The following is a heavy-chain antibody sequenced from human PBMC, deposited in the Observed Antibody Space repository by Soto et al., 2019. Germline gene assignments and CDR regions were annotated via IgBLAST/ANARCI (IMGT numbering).Heavy chain of an antibody. D-gene: IGHD2-21*02. CDR2: ISSSSSYI. CDR3: ARDFDCGGDCYQYYFDY. J-gene: IGHJ4*02. CDR1: EFTFSSYS. Sequence: GGSLRLSCAASEFTFSSYSMNWVRQAPGKGLEWVSSISSSSSYIYYADSVKGRFTISRDNAKNSLYLQMNSLRAEDTAVYYCARDFDCGGDCYQYYFDYWGQGTLVTVSS. V-gene: IGHV3-21*04.